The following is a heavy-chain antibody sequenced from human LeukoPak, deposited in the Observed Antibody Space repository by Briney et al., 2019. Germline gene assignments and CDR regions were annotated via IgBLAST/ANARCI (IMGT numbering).Heavy chain of an antibody. D-gene: IGHD2-2*01. J-gene: IGHJ4*02. CDR1: GFTFSSYA. CDR3: AKDVGYCSTTISCYGINY. Sequence: PGGSLRLPCAASGFTFSSYAMSWVRQAPGQGLEWFSTTSGSGGSTYYADSVKGRFTISRDNSKNTLYLQMNSLRAEDTAIYYCAKDVGYCSTTISCYGINYWGQGTLVTVSS. CDR2: TSGSGGST. V-gene: IGHV3-23*01.